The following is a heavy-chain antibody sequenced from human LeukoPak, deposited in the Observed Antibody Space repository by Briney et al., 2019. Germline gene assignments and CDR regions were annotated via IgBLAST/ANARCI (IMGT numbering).Heavy chain of an antibody. CDR2: IYYSGST. V-gene: IGHV4-39*01. CDR1: GNSIRSSSYY. J-gene: IGHJ1*01. CDR3: ASRYYYDTRGYFLH. D-gene: IGHD3-22*01. Sequence: PSETLSLTCTVSGNSIRSSSYYWGWIRQSPEKGLEWIGSIYYSGSTYYSASFKSRVTISVDTSQNQFSLKLRSVTAADRAVFYCASRYYYDTRGYFLHWGQGTLVTVSS.